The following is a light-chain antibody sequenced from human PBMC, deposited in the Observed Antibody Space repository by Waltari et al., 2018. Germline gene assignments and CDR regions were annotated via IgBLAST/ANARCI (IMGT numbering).Light chain of an antibody. CDR2: GAS. V-gene: IGKV3-20*01. J-gene: IGKJ4*01. CDR3: QQYDGSVLT. Sequence: IVLTQSPDTLSLSPGQRATLPCRASQTINNNFLVWYQQKPGQAPRLIIHGASSRATGFPDRFSGSGSGTDFTLTISSLKPEDSAVYYCQQYDGSVLTFSGGTKVEI. CDR1: QTINNNF.